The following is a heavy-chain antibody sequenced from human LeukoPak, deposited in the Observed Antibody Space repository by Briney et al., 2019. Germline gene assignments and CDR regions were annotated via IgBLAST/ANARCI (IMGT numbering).Heavy chain of an antibody. Sequence: SETLSLTCTVSGGSISSTNYYWARNRQPPGKGLEWIGSISYSGSTYYNPSLKSRVTISVDTSKNQFSLRLSSVTAADTAVYYCARHSGYALYNWFDPWGQGTLVTVSS. CDR2: ISYSGST. J-gene: IGHJ5*02. V-gene: IGHV4-39*01. CDR1: GGSISSTNYY. CDR3: ARHSGYALYNWFDP. D-gene: IGHD5-12*01.